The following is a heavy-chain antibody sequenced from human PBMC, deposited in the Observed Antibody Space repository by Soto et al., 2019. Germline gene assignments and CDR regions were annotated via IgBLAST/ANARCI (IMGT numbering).Heavy chain of an antibody. CDR2: IIPISGTT. V-gene: IGHV1-69*06. Sequence: SVKVSCKASGGTFSDYGISWVRQAPGQGLEWMGGIIPISGTTYYAQKFQGRVTITADKSTNTAYMELTSLRSEDAAVYYCASRPPFDAFPIPAQRTPVTVSS. J-gene: IGHJ3*02. CDR1: GGTFSDYG. CDR3: ASRPPFDAFPI.